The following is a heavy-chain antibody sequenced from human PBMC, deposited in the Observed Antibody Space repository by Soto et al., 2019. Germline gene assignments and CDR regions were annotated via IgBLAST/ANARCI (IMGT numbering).Heavy chain of an antibody. CDR1: GYTFTSYG. V-gene: IGHV1-18*01. D-gene: IGHD3-22*01. CDR3: ARTGYYYDSSGTGYYYYGMDV. Sequence: ASVKVSCKASGYTFTSYGISWVRQAPGQGLEWMGWISAYNGNTNYAQKLQGRVTMTPDTSTSTAYMELRSLRSDDTAVYYCARTGYYYDSSGTGYYYYGMDVWGQGTTVTVSS. J-gene: IGHJ6*02. CDR2: ISAYNGNT.